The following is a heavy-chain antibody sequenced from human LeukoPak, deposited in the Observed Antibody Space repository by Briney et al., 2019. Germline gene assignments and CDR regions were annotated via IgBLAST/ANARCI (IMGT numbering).Heavy chain of an antibody. J-gene: IGHJ3*02. Sequence: SETLSLTCTISGASIDSYYWSWIRQPPGKGLEWIGYIYYSGSTNYNPSLKSRVTISVDTSKNQFSLKLSSVTAADTAVYYCARGDSSGYFDIWGQGTMVTVSS. V-gene: IGHV4-59*01. CDR3: ARGDSSGYFDI. D-gene: IGHD3-22*01. CDR2: IYYSGST. CDR1: GASIDSYY.